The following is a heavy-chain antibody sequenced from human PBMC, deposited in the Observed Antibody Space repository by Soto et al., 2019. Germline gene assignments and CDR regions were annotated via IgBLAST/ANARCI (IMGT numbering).Heavy chain of an antibody. CDR3: ARGVHGYDSSGYYYYYGMDV. D-gene: IGHD3-22*01. J-gene: IGHJ6*02. CDR2: ISSSSSYI. V-gene: IGHV3-21*01. Sequence: PGGSLRLSCAASGFTFSSYSMNWVRQAPGKGLEWVSSISSSSSYIYYADSVKGRFTISRDNAKNSLYLQMNSLRAEDTAVYYCARGVHGYDSSGYYYYYGMDVWGQGTTVTVSS. CDR1: GFTFSSYS.